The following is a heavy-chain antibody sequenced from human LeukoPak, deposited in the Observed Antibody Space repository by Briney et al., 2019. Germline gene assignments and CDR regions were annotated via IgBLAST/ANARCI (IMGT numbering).Heavy chain of an antibody. CDR1: GFTFSSYA. CDR2: ISGSGGST. D-gene: IGHD3-9*01. V-gene: IGHV3-23*01. Sequence: GGSLRLSCAASGFTFSSYAMSWVRQAPGKGLEWVSAISGSGGSTYYADSVKGRFTISRDNSKNTLYLQMNSLRAEDTAVYYCAKDPGLIRYFALPDAFDIWGQGTMVTVSA. CDR3: AKDPGLIRYFALPDAFDI. J-gene: IGHJ3*02.